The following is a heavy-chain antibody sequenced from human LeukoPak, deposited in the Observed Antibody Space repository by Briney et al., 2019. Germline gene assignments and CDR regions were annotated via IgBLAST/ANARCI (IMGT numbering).Heavy chain of an antibody. CDR3: ARGSQWAARF. D-gene: IGHD2-8*01. J-gene: IGHJ4*02. V-gene: IGHV3-7*01. Sequence: PGGSLRLSCAASGFNFITFWMSWVRQAPGKGLEGVGIINQDGSARYYVDSMKGRFTISRDNAKNSLFLQMNSLRAEDTAVYYCARGSQWAARFWGQGTLVAVSS. CDR1: GFNFITFW. CDR2: INQDGSAR.